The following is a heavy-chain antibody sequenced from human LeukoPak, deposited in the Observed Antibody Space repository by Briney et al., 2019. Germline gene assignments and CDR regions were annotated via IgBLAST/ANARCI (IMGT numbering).Heavy chain of an antibody. Sequence: GGSLRLSCATSGFTFSRHWMSWVRQAPGKGPEWVANIKQDGSERYYVHSVKGRFTISRDNAKNSLYLQMNSLRAEDTAVYYCARDGGHSTDLDCWGQGILVTVSS. V-gene: IGHV3-7*01. CDR3: ARDGGHSTDLDC. CDR1: GFTFSRHW. CDR2: IKQDGSER. D-gene: IGHD2-8*02. J-gene: IGHJ4*02.